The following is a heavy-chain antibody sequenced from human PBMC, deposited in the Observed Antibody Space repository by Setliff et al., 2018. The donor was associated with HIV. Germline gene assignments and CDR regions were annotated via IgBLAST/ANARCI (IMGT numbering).Heavy chain of an antibody. Sequence: SVKVSCKSSEGTFIAYAISWVRQAPGQGLEWMGRITPIFGTTNYAQKFQGRVTITADRSTSTVYMELSSLRSEDTAVYYCARGDTELRYFDWPRAGVDFWGQGTLVTVSS. CDR3: ARGDTELRYFDWPRAGVDF. CDR2: ITPIFGTT. J-gene: IGHJ4*02. CDR1: EGTFIAYA. D-gene: IGHD3-9*01. V-gene: IGHV1-69*06.